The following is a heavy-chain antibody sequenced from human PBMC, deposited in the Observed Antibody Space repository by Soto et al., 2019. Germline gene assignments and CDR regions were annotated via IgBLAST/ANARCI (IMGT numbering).Heavy chain of an antibody. CDR1: GYTFTSYG. V-gene: IGHV1-18*01. D-gene: IGHD3-9*01. Sequence: QVQLVQSGAEVKKPGASVKVSCKASGYTFTSYGISWVRQAPGQGLEWMGWISAYNGNTNYAQKLQGRVTMTTDTSTSTAYMELRSLRADDTAVYYCARWGLRYFDWLSRGPGPWGQGTLVTVSS. CDR2: ISAYNGNT. CDR3: ARWGLRYFDWLSRGPGP. J-gene: IGHJ5*02.